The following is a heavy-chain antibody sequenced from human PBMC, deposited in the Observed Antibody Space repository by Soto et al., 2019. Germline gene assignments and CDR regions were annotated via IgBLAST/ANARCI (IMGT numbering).Heavy chain of an antibody. CDR1: AFSFSTYA. D-gene: IGHD3-3*01. CDR3: ASFHNDFWSGYSGLDH. V-gene: IGHV3-23*01. CDR2: ISGSGGST. J-gene: IGHJ4*02. Sequence: PGGSLRLSCAASAFSFSTYAMSWVRQAPGKGLEWVSAISGSGGSTYYADSVKGRFTISRDNSKNTLYVQMNSLRAEDTAVYYCASFHNDFWSGYSGLDHWGQGTLVTVS.